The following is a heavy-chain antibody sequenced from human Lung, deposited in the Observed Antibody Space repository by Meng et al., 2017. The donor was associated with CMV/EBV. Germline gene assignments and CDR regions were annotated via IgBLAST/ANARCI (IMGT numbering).Heavy chain of an antibody. CDR3: ARDLNGGSPSGGWFDP. Sequence: SVKVSCKASGGTFSSYAISWVRQAPGQGLEWMGGIIPILGIANYAQKFQGRVKITADKTTSTAYMGLSRLRSEDTAVYYCARDLNGGSPSGGWFDPWHQGXVITVSS. J-gene: IGHJ5*02. V-gene: IGHV1-69*10. CDR2: IIPILGIA. CDR1: GGTFSSYA. D-gene: IGHD2-8*01.